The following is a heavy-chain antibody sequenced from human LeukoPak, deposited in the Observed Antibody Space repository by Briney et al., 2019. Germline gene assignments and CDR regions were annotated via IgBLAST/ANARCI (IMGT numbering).Heavy chain of an antibody. Sequence: GGSPRLSCAASGFTFRSYWMSWVRQAPGKGLEWVANIQADGSEKNYIDSVQGRFTISRDNAKTSLYLQMNSLRADGTAVYYCARDSTVATYYGVDVWGQGTTVTVSS. CDR2: IQADGSEK. CDR1: GFTFRSYW. D-gene: IGHD6-19*01. V-gene: IGHV3-7*01. J-gene: IGHJ6*02. CDR3: ARDSTVATYYGVDV.